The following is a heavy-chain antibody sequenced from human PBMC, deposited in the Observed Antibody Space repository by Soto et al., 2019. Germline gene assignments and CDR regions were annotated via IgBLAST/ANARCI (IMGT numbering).Heavy chain of an antibody. CDR3: ARTYYGSGSYYNPAPYY. CDR1: GFPFSSYA. D-gene: IGHD3-10*01. Sequence: SLRLSCAASGFPFSSYAMSWVRQAPGKGLEWVSAISGSGGSTYYADSVKGRFTISRDNSKNTLYLQMNSLRAEDTAVYYCARTYYGSGSYYNPAPYYWGQGTLVTV. CDR2: ISGSGGST. V-gene: IGHV3-23*01. J-gene: IGHJ4*02.